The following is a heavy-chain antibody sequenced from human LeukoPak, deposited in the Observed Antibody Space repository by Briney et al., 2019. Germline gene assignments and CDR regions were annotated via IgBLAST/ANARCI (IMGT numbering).Heavy chain of an antibody. CDR3: AREAVAAAARYFQH. V-gene: IGHV4-34*01. CDR2: INHSGST. D-gene: IGHD6-13*01. Sequence: SSETLSLTCAVYGGSFSGYYWSWIRQPPGKGLEWIGEINHSGSTNYNPSLKSRVTISVDTSKNQFSLKLSSVTAADTAVYYCAREAVAAAARYFQHWGQGTLVTVSS. J-gene: IGHJ1*01. CDR1: GGSFSGYY.